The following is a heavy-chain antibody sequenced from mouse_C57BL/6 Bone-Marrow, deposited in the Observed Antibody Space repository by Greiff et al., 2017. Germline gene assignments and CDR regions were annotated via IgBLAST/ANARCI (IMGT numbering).Heavy chain of an antibody. CDR3: ARRTYGYDRAWFAY. D-gene: IGHD2-2*01. J-gene: IGHJ3*01. CDR1: GFSLSTFGMG. V-gene: IGHV8-8*01. Sequence: QVTLKESGPGILQPSQTLSLTCSFSGFSLSTFGMGVGWIRQPSGKGLEWLAHIWWDDDKYYNPALKSRLTISKDTSRNQVFLKIANVDTADTATYFCARRTYGYDRAWFAYWGQGTLVTVSA. CDR2: IWWDDDK.